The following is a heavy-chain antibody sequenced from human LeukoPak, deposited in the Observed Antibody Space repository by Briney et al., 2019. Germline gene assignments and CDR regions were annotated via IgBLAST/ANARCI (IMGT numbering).Heavy chain of an antibody. V-gene: IGHV3-9*03. J-gene: IGHJ3*02. Sequence: GGSLRLSCAASGFTFDDYAVHWVRQAPGKGLEWVSGISWNSGSIGYADSVKGRFTISRDNAKNSLYLQMNSLRAEDMALYYCAKDRNPLLSGAFDIWGQGTMVTVSS. CDR1: GFTFDDYA. D-gene: IGHD2-15*01. CDR2: ISWNSGSI. CDR3: AKDRNPLLSGAFDI.